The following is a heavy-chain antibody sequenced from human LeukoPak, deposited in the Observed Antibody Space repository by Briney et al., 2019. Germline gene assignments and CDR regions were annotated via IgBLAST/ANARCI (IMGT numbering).Heavy chain of an antibody. J-gene: IGHJ4*02. D-gene: IGHD5-24*01. CDR3: ARDSTWLQLFY. CDR2: IKQDGSEK. Sequence: GGSLRLSCAASGFTFSSYWMSWVRQAPGKGLEWVANIKQDGSEKYYVDSVKGRFTVSRDNAKNSLYLQMSSLRAEDTAVYYCARDSTWLQLFYWGQGTLVTVSS. V-gene: IGHV3-7*03. CDR1: GFTFSSYW.